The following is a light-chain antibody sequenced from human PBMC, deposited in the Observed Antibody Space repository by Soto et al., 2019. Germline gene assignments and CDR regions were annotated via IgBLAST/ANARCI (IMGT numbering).Light chain of an antibody. J-gene: IGKJ1*01. V-gene: IGKV3-11*01. CDR1: QSVGTY. CDR3: QNRSNLPFWT. CDR2: DAS. Sequence: ENVLTQSPGTLSLSPGERATLSCRASQSVGTYLAWYQQKPGQAPRLLIFDASKRATGIPARFSGSGSGTDFSLTISSLETEERAVYYCQNRSNLPFWTFGSGTEVDMK.